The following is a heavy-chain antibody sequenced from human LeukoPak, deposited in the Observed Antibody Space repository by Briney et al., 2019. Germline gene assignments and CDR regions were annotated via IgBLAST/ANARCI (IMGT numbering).Heavy chain of an antibody. CDR2: INAGNGNT. CDR3: AREQIGMTGSYWFDP. CDR1: GYTFTSYA. Sequence: ASVKVSCKASGYTFTSYAMHWVRQAPGQRLEWMGWINAGNGNTKYSQKFQGRVTITRDTSASTAYMELSSLRSEDTAVYYCAREQIGMTGSYWFDPWGQGTLVTVSS. V-gene: IGHV1-3*01. J-gene: IGHJ5*02. D-gene: IGHD1-20*01.